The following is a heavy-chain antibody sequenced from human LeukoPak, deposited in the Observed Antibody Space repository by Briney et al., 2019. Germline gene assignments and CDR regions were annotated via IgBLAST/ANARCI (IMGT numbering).Heavy chain of an antibody. Sequence: SETLSLTCTVSGGSISSYYWSWIRQPAGKGLEWIGRFYTSGITKYNPSLKSRVTMSVDTSKNQFSLKLSSVTAADTAVYYCARDTPCSGGSCYLVPWFDPWGQGTLVTVSS. CDR2: FYTSGIT. CDR1: GGSISSYY. J-gene: IGHJ5*02. D-gene: IGHD2-15*01. V-gene: IGHV4-4*07. CDR3: ARDTPCSGGSCYLVPWFDP.